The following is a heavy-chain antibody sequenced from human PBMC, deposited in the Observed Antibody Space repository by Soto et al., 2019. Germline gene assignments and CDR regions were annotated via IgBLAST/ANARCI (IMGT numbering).Heavy chain of an antibody. Sequence: ASETLSLTCAVSGYSISSGYYWGWIRQPPGKGLEWIGSIYHSGSTYYNPSLKSRVTISVDTSKNQFSLKLSSVTAADTAVYYCARDESIAVAGYFDYWGQGTLVTVSS. J-gene: IGHJ4*02. CDR2: IYHSGST. V-gene: IGHV4-38-2*02. CDR1: GYSISSGYY. D-gene: IGHD6-19*01. CDR3: ARDESIAVAGYFDY.